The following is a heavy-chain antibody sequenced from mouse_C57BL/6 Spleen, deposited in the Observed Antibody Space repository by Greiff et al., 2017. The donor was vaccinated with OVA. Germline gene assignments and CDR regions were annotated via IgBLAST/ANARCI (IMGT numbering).Heavy chain of an antibody. D-gene: IGHD2-3*01. CDR1: GYTFTDYY. J-gene: IGHJ3*01. CDR3: ARADDGYYGFAY. CDR2: INPNNGGT. V-gene: IGHV1-26*01. Sequence: EVQLQQSGPELVKPGASVKISCKASGYTFTDYYMNWVKQSHGKSLEWIGDINPNNGGTSYNQKFKGKATLTVDKSSSTAYMELRSRTSEDSAVYYCARADDGYYGFAYWGQGTLVTVSA.